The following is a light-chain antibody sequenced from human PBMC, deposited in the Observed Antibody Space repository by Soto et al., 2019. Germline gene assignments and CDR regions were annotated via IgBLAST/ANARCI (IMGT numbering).Light chain of an antibody. V-gene: IGLV2-14*03. CDR2: YVD. CDR3: SSYTSSSTRGYV. J-gene: IGLJ1*01. CDR1: SRDVGAYDY. Sequence: QSALTQPASVSGSPGQSITISCTGTSRDVGAYDYVSWYLQYPDKAPQLLIYYVDHRPSGVSSRFSGSKSGNTASLTIYGLQAEDEGDYYCSSYTSSSTRGYVFGTGTKVTVL.